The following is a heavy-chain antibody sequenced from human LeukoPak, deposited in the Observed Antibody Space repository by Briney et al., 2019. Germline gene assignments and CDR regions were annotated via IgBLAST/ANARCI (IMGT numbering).Heavy chain of an antibody. J-gene: IGHJ1*01. Sequence: GASVKVSCKASGYTFTDSYIHWVRQAPGPGLEWMGWINPDSGGTNYAQKFQGRVTMTRDTSITTVYMELSSLRSDDTAVYYCARVKYRAAGDKQHWGRGTLVTVSS. V-gene: IGHV1-2*02. D-gene: IGHD6-13*01. CDR3: ARVKYRAAGDKQH. CDR1: GYTFTDSY. CDR2: INPDSGGT.